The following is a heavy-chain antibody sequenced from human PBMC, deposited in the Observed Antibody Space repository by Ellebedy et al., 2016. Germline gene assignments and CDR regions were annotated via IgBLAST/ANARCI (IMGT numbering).Heavy chain of an antibody. V-gene: IGHV5-51*01. CDR2: INPGDSDT. CDR1: GYSFTSYW. J-gene: IGHJ4*02. D-gene: IGHD6-19*01. Sequence: GESLKISCKGSGYSFTSYWIGWVRQMPGKGLEWMGIINPGDSDTRYSPSFQGQVPISADRSISTAYLHWSSLKASDTAMYFCARTGRGTDSSGANDYWGQGTLVTVSS. CDR3: ARTGRGTDSSGANDY.